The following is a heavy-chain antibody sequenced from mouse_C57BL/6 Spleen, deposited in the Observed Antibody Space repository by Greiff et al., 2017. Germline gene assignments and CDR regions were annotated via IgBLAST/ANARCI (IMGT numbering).Heavy chain of an antibody. J-gene: IGHJ1*03. Sequence: VQLQQPGAELVKPGASVKLSCKASDYTFTSYWMHWVKQRPGQGLEWIGMIHPNSGSTNYNEKFKSKATLTVDKSSSTAYMQLSSLTSEDSAVYYCARAGSNYGYFDVWGTGTTVTVSS. CDR2: IHPNSGST. V-gene: IGHV1-64*01. CDR3: ARAGSNYGYFDV. D-gene: IGHD2-5*01. CDR1: DYTFTSYW.